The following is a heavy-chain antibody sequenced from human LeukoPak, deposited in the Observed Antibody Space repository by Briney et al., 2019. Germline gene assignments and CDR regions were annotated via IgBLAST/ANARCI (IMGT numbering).Heavy chain of an antibody. CDR3: ARHIEAATALHY. D-gene: IGHD2-21*01. CDR1: GFTFSDYY. CDR2: ITSSGSTI. J-gene: IGHJ4*02. Sequence: PGGSLRLSCAGSGFTFSDYYMSWIGQAPGKGLEWISYITSSGSTIYYTDSVKGRFTVSRDNAKNSLYLQMNSLRAEDTAVYFCARHIEAATALHYWGQGTLVTVSS. V-gene: IGHV3-11*01.